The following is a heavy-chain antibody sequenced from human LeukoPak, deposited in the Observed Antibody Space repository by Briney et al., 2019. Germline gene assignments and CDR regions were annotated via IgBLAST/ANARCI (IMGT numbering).Heavy chain of an antibody. Sequence: ASVKVSCKASGYTFTSYGISWVRQAPGQGLEWMGWISAYNGNTNYAQKFQGRVTMTRDTSTSTVYMELSSLRSEDTAVYYCARESRIGALDVWGQGTTVTVSS. CDR3: ARESRIGALDV. J-gene: IGHJ6*02. CDR1: GYTFTSYG. CDR2: ISAYNGNT. V-gene: IGHV1-18*01. D-gene: IGHD1-26*01.